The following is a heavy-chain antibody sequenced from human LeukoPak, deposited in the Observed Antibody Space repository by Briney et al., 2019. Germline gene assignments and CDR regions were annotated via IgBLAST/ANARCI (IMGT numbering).Heavy chain of an antibody. J-gene: IGHJ6*04. Sequence: KSSETLSLTCTVSGGSISSYYWSWIRQPPGKGLEWIGYIYYSGSTNYNPSLKSRVTISVDTSKNQFSLKLSSVTAADTAVYYCARDVDVWGKGTTVTVSS. CDR3: ARDVDV. V-gene: IGHV4-59*01. CDR2: IYYSGST. CDR1: GGSISSYY.